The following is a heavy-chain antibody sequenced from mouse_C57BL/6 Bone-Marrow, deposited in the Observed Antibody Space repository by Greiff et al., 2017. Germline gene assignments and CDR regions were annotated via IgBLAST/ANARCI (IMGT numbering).Heavy chain of an antibody. V-gene: IGHV1-26*01. CDR1: GYTFTDYY. CDR3: ARERAYGNYLYFDD. CDR2: INPNNGGT. Sequence: EVQLQQSGPELVKPGASVKISCKASGYTFTDYYMNWVKQSHGKSLEWIGDINPNNGGTSYNQKFKGKATLTVDKSSSTAYMELRSLTSEDSAVYYCARERAYGNYLYFDDWGQGTTLTVSS. J-gene: IGHJ2*01. D-gene: IGHD2-1*01.